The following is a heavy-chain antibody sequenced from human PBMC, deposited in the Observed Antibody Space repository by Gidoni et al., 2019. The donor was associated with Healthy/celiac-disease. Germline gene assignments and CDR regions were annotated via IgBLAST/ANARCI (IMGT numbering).Heavy chain of an antibody. CDR3: AREWSVTTEGGPDY. D-gene: IGHD4-17*01. CDR2: ISYDGSNK. CDR1: GFTFSSYA. Sequence: QVQLVESGGGVVQPGRSLRLSWAASGFTFSSYAMHWVRQAPGKGLEWVAVISYDGSNKYYADSVKGRFTISRDNSKNTLFLQMSSLRAEDTAVYYCAREWSVTTEGGPDYWGQGTLVTVSS. V-gene: IGHV3-30*04. J-gene: IGHJ4*02.